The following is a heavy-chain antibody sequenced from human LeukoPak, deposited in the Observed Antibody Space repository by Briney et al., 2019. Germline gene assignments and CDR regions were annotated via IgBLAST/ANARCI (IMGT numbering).Heavy chain of an antibody. CDR1: GASISSGSNY. V-gene: IGHV4-39*07. D-gene: IGHD3-10*01. Sequence: SETLSLTCSVSGASISSGSNYWGWIRQPPGKTLEWIGSIHSSGSTYYNPSLKSRVIIIIGTPKNHFSLTLSSVTAADTAVYYCARSDGYGLVGIWGQGTMVTVSS. CDR2: IHSSGST. CDR3: ARSDGYGLVGI. J-gene: IGHJ3*02.